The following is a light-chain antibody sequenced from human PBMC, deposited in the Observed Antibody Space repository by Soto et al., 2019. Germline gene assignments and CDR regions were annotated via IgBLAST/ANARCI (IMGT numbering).Light chain of an antibody. CDR3: QQANSFPIT. Sequence: DIQMTQSPSSVSASVGDRVTITCRASQGSSSWLAWYQQKPGKAPKLLIYAASSLQSGAPARFSGSGAGTDFTLTISSLQPEDFATYYWQQANSFPITFGQGTRLEIK. CDR2: AAS. J-gene: IGKJ5*01. CDR1: QGSSSW. V-gene: IGKV1-12*01.